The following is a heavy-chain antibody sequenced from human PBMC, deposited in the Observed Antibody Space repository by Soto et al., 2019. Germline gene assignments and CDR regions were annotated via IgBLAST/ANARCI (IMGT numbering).Heavy chain of an antibody. CDR1: GYTFTSYG. J-gene: IGHJ6*02. CDR3: ARGGYYDSSGSRNYYYYGMNV. Sequence: QVQLVQSGAEVKKPGASVKVSCKASGYTFTSYGISWVRQAPRQGLEWLGWISAYDGNTNYAQILQGRVSMTTDTSTSTAYMELRSLRSDDTAVYYCARGGYYDSSGSRNYYYYGMNVWGQGTTVTVSS. D-gene: IGHD3-22*01. V-gene: IGHV1-18*01. CDR2: ISAYDGNT.